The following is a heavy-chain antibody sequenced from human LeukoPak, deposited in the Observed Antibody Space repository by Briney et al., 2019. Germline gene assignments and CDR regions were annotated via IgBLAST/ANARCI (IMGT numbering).Heavy chain of an antibody. J-gene: IGHJ4*02. CDR3: AKDETLWAGAYYFEH. D-gene: IGHD3/OR15-3a*01. V-gene: IGHV3-23*01. Sequence: PGGSLRLSCTASGFIFNKYAMSWVRQAPGKGLEWVSAIDSSATRTYYADSVKGRFTISRDNSKNTLYLQMSSLRADDTAVYYYAKDETLWAGAYYFEHWGQGTLVTVSS. CDR2: IDSSATRT. CDR1: GFIFNKYA.